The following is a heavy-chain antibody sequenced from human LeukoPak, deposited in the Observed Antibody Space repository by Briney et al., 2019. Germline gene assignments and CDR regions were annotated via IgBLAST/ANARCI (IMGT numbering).Heavy chain of an antibody. CDR1: GGPISNY. V-gene: IGHV4-4*07. Sequence: SETLSLACTVSGGPISNYRSWIRQPAGKGLEGIGRIYTSGSTNYNPSLKSRVTMSVDTSKNQFSLKLSSVTAADTAVYYCARDLLLTGYYGWFDPWGQGTLVTVSS. CDR2: IYTSGST. CDR3: ARDLLLTGYYGWFDP. D-gene: IGHD3-9*01. J-gene: IGHJ5*02.